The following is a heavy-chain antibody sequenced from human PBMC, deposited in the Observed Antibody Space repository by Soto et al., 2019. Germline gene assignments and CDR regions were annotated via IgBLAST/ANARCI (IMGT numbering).Heavy chain of an antibody. CDR1: GFTFSSYS. CDR2: ISSSSSTI. V-gene: IGHV3-48*01. J-gene: IGHJ6*03. Sequence: GGSLRLSCAASGFTFSSYSMNWVRQAPGKGLEWVSYISSSSSTIYYADSVKGRFTISRDNAKNSLYLQMNSLRAEDTAVYYCARDESGYYYYMDVWGKGTTVTVSS. CDR3: ARDESGYYYYMDV. D-gene: IGHD6-25*01.